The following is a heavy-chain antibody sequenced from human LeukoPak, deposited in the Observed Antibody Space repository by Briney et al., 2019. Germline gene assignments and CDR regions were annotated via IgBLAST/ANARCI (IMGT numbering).Heavy chain of an antibody. Sequence: PGGSLRLSYAASGFTFSSYAMHWVRQAPGKGLEWVAVISYDGSNKYYADSVKGRFTISRDNSKNTLYLQMNSLRAEDTAVYYCARVMEGGYSYGGRDYWGQGTLVTVSS. D-gene: IGHD5-18*01. V-gene: IGHV3-30*04. CDR3: ARVMEGGYSYGGRDY. J-gene: IGHJ4*02. CDR1: GFTFSSYA. CDR2: ISYDGSNK.